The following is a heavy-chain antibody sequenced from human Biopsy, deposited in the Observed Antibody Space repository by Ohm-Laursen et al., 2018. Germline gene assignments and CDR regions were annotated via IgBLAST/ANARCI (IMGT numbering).Heavy chain of an antibody. Sequence: SDTLSLTCVVYGESFNGYYWSWIRQTPGKGLEWIGYIYYTGSTNYNPSVKSRVTISVDTSKNQFSLKLNSVTAADTAVYFCARDSRGGHLNTTLITGKNLDSWGQGILVTVSS. CDR3: ARDSRGGHLNTTLITGKNLDS. CDR1: GESFNGYY. V-gene: IGHV4-59*01. CDR2: IYYTGST. J-gene: IGHJ4*02. D-gene: IGHD3-16*01.